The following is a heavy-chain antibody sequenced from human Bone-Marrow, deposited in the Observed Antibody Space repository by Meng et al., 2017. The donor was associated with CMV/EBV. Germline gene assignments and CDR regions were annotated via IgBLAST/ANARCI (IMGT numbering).Heavy chain of an antibody. J-gene: IGHJ4*02. Sequence: GESLKISCAASGFTFSSYGMHWVRQAPGKGLEWVAFIRYDGSNKYYADSVKVRFTISIDNSKNTLYLHMNSLRAEDTAVYYCASEWEVVTTFDYWGQGTLVTVSS. CDR2: IRYDGSNK. D-gene: IGHD4-23*01. CDR3: ASEWEVVTTFDY. CDR1: GFTFSSYG. V-gene: IGHV3-30*02.